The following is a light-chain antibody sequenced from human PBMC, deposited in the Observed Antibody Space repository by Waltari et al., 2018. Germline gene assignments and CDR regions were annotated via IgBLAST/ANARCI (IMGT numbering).Light chain of an antibody. V-gene: IGKV3-20*01. CDR1: QSVRRT. Sequence: EIVLTQSPGTLPLSPGERATLSCRASQSVRRTLAWYQQKPGQAPRLLIYDASTRATGIPDRFSGSGSGTDFSLTISRLEPEDFAVYFCQKYGTLPATFGQGTKVEIK. J-gene: IGKJ1*01. CDR2: DAS. CDR3: QKYGTLPAT.